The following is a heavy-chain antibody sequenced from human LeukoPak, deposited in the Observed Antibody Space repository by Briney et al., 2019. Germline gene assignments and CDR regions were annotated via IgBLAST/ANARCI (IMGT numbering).Heavy chain of an antibody. CDR1: GGSISSYY. V-gene: IGHV4-4*07. D-gene: IGHD2-21*02. CDR3: AREAYCGGDCYSGFDY. CDR2: IYTSGTT. Sequence: SETLSLTCTVSGGSISSYYWSWIRQPAGKGLEWIGRIYTSGTTHYNPSLKSRVTMSVDTSKNQFSLKLSSVTAADTAVYYCAREAYCGGDCYSGFDYWGQGTLVTVSS. J-gene: IGHJ4*02.